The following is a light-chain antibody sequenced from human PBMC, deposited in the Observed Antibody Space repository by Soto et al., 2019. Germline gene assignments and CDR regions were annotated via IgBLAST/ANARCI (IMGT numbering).Light chain of an antibody. CDR1: QGVSSR. CDR3: QQYNSFPLT. V-gene: IGKV1-12*01. J-gene: IGKJ4*01. CDR2: GAS. Sequence: DIQMTQSPSSVSASLGERATITCRASQGVSSRLAWYQQKPGQAPRLLIYGASSMATGIPSRFSGSGSGTEFTLTISSLQSEDFAIYYCQQYNSFPLTFGGGTKVEIK.